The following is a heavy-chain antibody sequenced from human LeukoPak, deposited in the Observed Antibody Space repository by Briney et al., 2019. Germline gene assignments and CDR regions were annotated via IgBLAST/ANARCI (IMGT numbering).Heavy chain of an antibody. CDR1: RYTFTNYY. D-gene: IGHD6-13*01. J-gene: IGHJ5*02. V-gene: IGHV1-46*01. CDR3: ARSHSSWYWFDP. CDR2: IDPRGGST. Sequence: ASVKVSCKASRYTFTNYYMHWVRPAPGQGLEWMGVIDPRGGSTTYAQKVQGRFTMTRDTSTNTVYMELRSPNAEDTAVYYCARSHSSWYWFDPWGQGTLVTVSS.